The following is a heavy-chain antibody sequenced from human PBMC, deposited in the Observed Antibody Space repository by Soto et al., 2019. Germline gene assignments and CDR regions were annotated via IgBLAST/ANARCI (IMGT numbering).Heavy chain of an antibody. CDR1: GGTSSSYT. CDR2: IIPILGIA. CDR3: ARSAEYSSPNHYYMDV. J-gene: IGHJ6*03. Sequence: SVKVSCKASGGTSSSYTISWVRQAPGQGLEWMGRIIPILGIANYAQKFQGRVTITADKSTSTAYMELSSLRSEDTAVYYCARSAEYSSPNHYYMDVWGKGTTVTVSS. V-gene: IGHV1-69*02. D-gene: IGHD6-6*01.